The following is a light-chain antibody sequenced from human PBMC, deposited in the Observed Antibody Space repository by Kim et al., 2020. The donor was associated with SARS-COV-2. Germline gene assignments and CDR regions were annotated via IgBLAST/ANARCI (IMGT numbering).Light chain of an antibody. CDR3: MQGIQLPSWT. J-gene: IGKJ1*01. CDR1: QSLLHSDGKTY. CDR2: RVS. V-gene: IGKV2-29*03. Sequence: DIVLTQSPLSLSVSPGQPASISCKSSQSLLHSDGKTYLSWYLQRPGQPPQLLLYRVSSRFLGVPDRFSGSGSGTDFTLRISRVEADDVGVYYCMQGIQLPSWTFGQGTKVEIK.